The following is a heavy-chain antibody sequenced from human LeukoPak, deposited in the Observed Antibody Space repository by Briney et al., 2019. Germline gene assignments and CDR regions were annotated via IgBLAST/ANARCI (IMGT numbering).Heavy chain of an antibody. CDR2: IDWDDDK. J-gene: IGHJ4*02. Sequence: SGPTLVKPTQTLTLTCTFSGSSLSTSGMCVSWIRQPPGKALEWLARIDWDDDKYYSTSLKTRLTISKDTSKNQVVLTMTNMDPVDTATYYCARTYYYDSSGYYSTYYFDYWGQGTLVTVSS. V-gene: IGHV2-70*11. D-gene: IGHD3-22*01. CDR3: ARTYYYDSSGYYSTYYFDY. CDR1: GSSLSTSGMC.